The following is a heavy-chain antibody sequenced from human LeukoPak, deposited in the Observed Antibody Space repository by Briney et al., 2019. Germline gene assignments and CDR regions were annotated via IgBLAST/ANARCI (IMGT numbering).Heavy chain of an antibody. V-gene: IGHV3-48*01. D-gene: IGHD3-10*01. J-gene: IGHJ4*02. CDR3: VTNWPDY. CDR2: FSRGGETI. Sequence: GGSLTHSYAASGFTLSSFGMLCPRQAPGKGPEWLSYFSRGGETIYYAASEKGRFTIFRDNANNSLYLEMNSLKVEDAAMSYCVTNWPDYWGQGTLVTVSS. CDR1: GFTLSSFG.